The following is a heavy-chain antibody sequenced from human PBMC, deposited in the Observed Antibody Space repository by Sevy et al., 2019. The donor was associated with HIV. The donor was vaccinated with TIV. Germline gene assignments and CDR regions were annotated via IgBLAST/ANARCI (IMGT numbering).Heavy chain of an antibody. CDR2: ISYDGSNK. CDR3: AREDFWSGPPPYYYYGMDV. J-gene: IGHJ6*02. D-gene: IGHD3-3*01. CDR1: GFTFSSYA. V-gene: IGHV3-30*04. Sequence: GGSLRLSCAASGFTFSSYAMHWVRQAPGKGLEWVAVISYDGSNKYCADSVKGRFTISRDNSKNTLYLQMNSLRAEDTAVYYCAREDFWSGPPPYYYYGMDVWGQGTTVTVSS.